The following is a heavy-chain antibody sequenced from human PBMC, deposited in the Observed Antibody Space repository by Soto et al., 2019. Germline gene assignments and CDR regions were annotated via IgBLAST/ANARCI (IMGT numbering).Heavy chain of an antibody. V-gene: IGHV4-30-2*01. Sequence: KPSETLSLTCAVSGGSISSGGYSWSWIRQPPGKGLEWIGYIYHSGSTYYNPSLKSRVTISVDRSKNQFSLKLSSVTAADTAVYYCASRHVTKQEDYWGQGTLVTVSS. CDR2: IYHSGST. J-gene: IGHJ4*02. CDR3: ASRHVTKQEDY. D-gene: IGHD2-21*02. CDR1: GGSISSGGYS.